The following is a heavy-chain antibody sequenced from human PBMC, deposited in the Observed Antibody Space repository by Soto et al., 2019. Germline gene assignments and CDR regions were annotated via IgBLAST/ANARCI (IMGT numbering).Heavy chain of an antibody. V-gene: IGHV4-34*01. CDR2: INHSGST. Sequence: PSETLSLTCAVYGGSFSGYYWSWIRQPPGKGLEWIGEINHSGSTNYNPSLKSRVTISVDTSKNQFSLKLSSVTAADTAVYYCARGSGRVVWGVLIYYYGMDVWGQGTTVTVS. CDR3: ARGSGRVVWGVLIYYYGMDV. J-gene: IGHJ6*02. D-gene: IGHD3-10*01. CDR1: GGSFSGYY.